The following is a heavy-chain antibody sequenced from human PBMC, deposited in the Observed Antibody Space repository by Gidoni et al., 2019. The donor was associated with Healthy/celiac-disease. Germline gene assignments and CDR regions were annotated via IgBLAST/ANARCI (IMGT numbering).Heavy chain of an antibody. J-gene: IGHJ4*02. CDR1: GGSFSGYY. D-gene: IGHD3-22*01. CDR3: ARGLGYYDSSAHFDY. Sequence: QVQLQQWGAGLLKPSETLSLTCAVYGGSFSGYYWCWIRQPPGKGLEWSGEINHSGSTNYNPSLKSRVTISVDTSKNQFSLKLSSVTAADTAVYYCARGLGYYDSSAHFDYWGQGTLVTVSS. CDR2: INHSGST. V-gene: IGHV4-34*01.